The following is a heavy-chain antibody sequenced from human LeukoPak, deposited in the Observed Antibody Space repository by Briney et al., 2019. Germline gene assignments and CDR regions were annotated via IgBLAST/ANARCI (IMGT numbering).Heavy chain of an antibody. J-gene: IGHJ4*02. CDR1: GFTFSSYG. D-gene: IGHD3-10*01. Sequence: GRSLRLSCAASGFTFSSYGMHWVRQAPGKGLEWVAVIWYDGSNKYYADSVKGRFTISRDNSKNTLYLQMNSLRAEDTAVYYCAKGQLWFGEFSYFDYWGQGTLVTVSS. CDR2: IWYDGSNK. V-gene: IGHV3-33*06. CDR3: AKGQLWFGEFSYFDY.